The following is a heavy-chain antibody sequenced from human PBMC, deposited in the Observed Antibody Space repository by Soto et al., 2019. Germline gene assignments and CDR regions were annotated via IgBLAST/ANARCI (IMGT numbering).Heavy chain of an antibody. CDR2: IIPIFGTA. Sequence: SVKVSCKASGGTFSSYAISWVRQAPGQGLEWMGGIIPIFGTANYAQKFQGRVTITADESTSTAYMELSSLRSEDTAVYYCARGTPNLAAAGTYDYFDYWGQGTLVTVSS. D-gene: IGHD6-13*01. V-gene: IGHV1-69*13. CDR3: ARGTPNLAAAGTYDYFDY. CDR1: GGTFSSYA. J-gene: IGHJ4*02.